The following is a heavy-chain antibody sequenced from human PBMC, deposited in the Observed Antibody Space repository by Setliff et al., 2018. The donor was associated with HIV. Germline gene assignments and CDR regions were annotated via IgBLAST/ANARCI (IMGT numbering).Heavy chain of an antibody. D-gene: IGHD2-21*02. CDR3: ARGSRSPLVNKFRVTPAFDY. Sequence: SETLSLTCAVYGGSFSGHYWSWIRQTPGKGLEWIGDISHSGSTNYNPSLKSRVTISVDTSKNQFSLRPTSVTAADTAVYFCARGSRSPLVNKFRVTPAFDYWGQGTLVTVSS. V-gene: IGHV4-34*01. CDR1: GGSFSGHY. CDR2: ISHSGST. J-gene: IGHJ4*01.